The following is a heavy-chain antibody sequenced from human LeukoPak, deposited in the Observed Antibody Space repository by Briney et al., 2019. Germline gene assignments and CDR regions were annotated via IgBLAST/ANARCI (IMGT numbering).Heavy chain of an antibody. CDR2: INYSGST. CDR3: ARRRYLDY. V-gene: IGHV4-34*01. J-gene: IGHJ4*02. CDR1: GGSFSGFY. Sequence: RSETLSLTCVVYGGSFSGFYWSWIRQPPGKGLEWIGEINYSGSTNYNPSLKSRVTISVDTSKNQFSLKLSSVTAADTAVYYCARRRYLDYWGQGTLVTVSS.